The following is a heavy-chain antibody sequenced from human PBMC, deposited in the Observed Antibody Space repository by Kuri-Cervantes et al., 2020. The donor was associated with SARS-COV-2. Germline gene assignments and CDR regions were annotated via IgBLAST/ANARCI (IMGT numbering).Heavy chain of an antibody. CDR1: GFTFSSYA. V-gene: IGHV3-43D*03. J-gene: IGHJ4*02. Sequence: GESLKISCAASGFTFSSYAMHWVRQPPGKGLEWVSCITWDGYNTFYADSVKGRFTMSRDSSKNSLYLQMNSLRVEDTALYYCAKVFGVGSNIKYFDYWGQGTVVTVSS. CDR3: AKVFGVGSNIKYFDY. CDR2: ITWDGYNT. D-gene: IGHD3-10*02.